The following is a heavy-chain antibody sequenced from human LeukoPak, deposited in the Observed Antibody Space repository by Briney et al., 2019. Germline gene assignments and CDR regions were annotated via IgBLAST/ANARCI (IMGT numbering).Heavy chain of an antibody. Sequence: PSETLSLTCTVSGGSISSYYWSWIRQPPGKGLEWIGYIYYSGSANYNPSLKSRVTISVDTSKNQFSLKLSSVTAADTAVYYCVRGSSSGPTFDYWGQGTLVTVSS. CDR1: GGSISSYY. V-gene: IGHV4-59*01. CDR2: IYYSGSA. J-gene: IGHJ4*02. D-gene: IGHD6-6*01. CDR3: VRGSSSGPTFDY.